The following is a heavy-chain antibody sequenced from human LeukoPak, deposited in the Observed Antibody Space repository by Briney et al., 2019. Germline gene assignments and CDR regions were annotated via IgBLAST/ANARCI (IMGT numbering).Heavy chain of an antibody. V-gene: IGHV1-8*01. CDR2: MNPRSGNT. J-gene: IGHJ4*02. CDR1: GYTFTSYD. CDR3: ARASRTYYGGYLYYFDS. Sequence: ASVKVSCKASGYTFTSYDINWVRQATGQGLEWMGWMNPRSGNTGYAQNFQGRVTMTRNTSITTSYMELSSLRSEDTAVYYCARASRTYYGGYLYYFDSWGQGTQVTVSS. D-gene: IGHD4-17*01.